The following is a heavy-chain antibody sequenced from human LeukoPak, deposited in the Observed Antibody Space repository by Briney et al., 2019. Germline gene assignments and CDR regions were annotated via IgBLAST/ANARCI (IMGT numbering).Heavy chain of an antibody. CDR2: IYYSGGT. Sequence: TSETLSLTCTVSGGSISSSNYYWGWIRQPPGKGLEWIGSIYYSGGTYYNPSLKSRVTISVDTSKNQFSLKLSSVTAADTAVYYCARDNWNYGSSMDVWGQGTTVTVSS. D-gene: IGHD1-7*01. J-gene: IGHJ6*02. CDR1: GGSISSSNYY. CDR3: ARDNWNYGSSMDV. V-gene: IGHV4-39*02.